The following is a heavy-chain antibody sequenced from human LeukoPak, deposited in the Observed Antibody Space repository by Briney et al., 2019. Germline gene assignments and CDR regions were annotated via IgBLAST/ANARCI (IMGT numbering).Heavy chain of an antibody. CDR2: IIPIFGTA. CDR1: GGTFSSYA. D-gene: IGHD6-13*01. V-gene: IGHV1-69*05. Sequence: ASVKVSCKASGGTFSSYAISWVRQAPGQGLEWMGRIIPIFGTANYAQKFQRRVTITTDESTSTAYMELSSLRSEDTAVYYCARDDSSSFRGAEYFQHWGQGTLVTVSS. CDR3: ARDDSSSFRGAEYFQH. J-gene: IGHJ1*01.